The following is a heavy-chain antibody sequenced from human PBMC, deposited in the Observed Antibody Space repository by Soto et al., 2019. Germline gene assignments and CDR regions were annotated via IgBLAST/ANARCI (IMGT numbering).Heavy chain of an antibody. Sequence: GGSLRLSCAASGFTFSSYAMSWVRQAPGKGLEWVSAISGSGGSTYYADSVKGRFTISRDNSKNTLYLQMNSLRAEDTAVYYCAKDLENSSSWYGGDFDYWGQGTLVTVSS. D-gene: IGHD6-13*01. CDR1: GFTFSSYA. CDR2: ISGSGGST. V-gene: IGHV3-23*01. J-gene: IGHJ4*02. CDR3: AKDLENSSSWYGGDFDY.